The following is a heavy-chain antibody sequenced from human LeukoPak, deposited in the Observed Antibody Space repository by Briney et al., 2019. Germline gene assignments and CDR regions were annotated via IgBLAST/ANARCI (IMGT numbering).Heavy chain of an antibody. J-gene: IGHJ4*02. CDR2: IIPISGTA. D-gene: IGHD1-1*01. CDR3: AREYTLGFDY. CDR1: GGTFSSYA. Sequence: SVKVSCKASGGTFSSYAISWVRQAPGQGLEWMGRIIPISGTANYAQKFRGRVTITTDESTSTAYMELSSLRSEDTAVYYCAREYTLGFDYWGQGTLVTVSS. V-gene: IGHV1-69*05.